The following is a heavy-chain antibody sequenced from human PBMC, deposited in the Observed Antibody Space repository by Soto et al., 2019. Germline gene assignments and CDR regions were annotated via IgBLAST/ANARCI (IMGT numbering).Heavy chain of an antibody. CDR1: GFTFSSYA. CDR3: SKGRGYCTGGSCYSDF. V-gene: IGHV3-23*01. CDR2: ISGCGDST. D-gene: IGHD2-15*01. J-gene: IGHJ4*02. Sequence: EVQLLDSGGGLEQPGGSLRLSCAASGFTFSSYAMSWVRQAPGKGLEWVSTISGCGDSTYYTDSVKGRFTNPRDNSKDTLYLEIDCLSVDDEAGYYWSKGRGYCTGGSCYSDFWGQGTLGTFSS.